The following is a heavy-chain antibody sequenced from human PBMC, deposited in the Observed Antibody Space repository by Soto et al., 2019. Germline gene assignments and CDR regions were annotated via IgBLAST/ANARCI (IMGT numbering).Heavy chain of an antibody. D-gene: IGHD6-13*01. J-gene: IGHJ4*02. CDR3: ARGRRYSSSWFLFDY. CDR2: INHSGST. CDR1: GGSFSGYY. V-gene: IGHV4-34*01. Sequence: QVQLQQWGAGLLKPSETLSLTCAVYGGSFSGYYWSWIRQPPGKGLEWIGGINHSGSTNYNPSLKSRVTISVDTSKNQFSLKLSSVTAADTAVYYCARGRRYSSSWFLFDYWGQGTLVTVSS.